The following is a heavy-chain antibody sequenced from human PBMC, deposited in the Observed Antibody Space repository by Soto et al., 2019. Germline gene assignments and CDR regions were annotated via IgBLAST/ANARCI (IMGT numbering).Heavy chain of an antibody. D-gene: IGHD1-7*01. CDR1: GYTFTDYY. CDR2: INPNSGGT. J-gene: IGHJ6*02. Sequence: AAVKVSCKASGYTFTDYYMHWVRQAPGQGLEWMGWINPNSGGTNYAQKFQGRVTMTRDTSISTAYMELSRLRSDDTAVYYCARKLELRGSYYYYYDMDVWGQGTTVTVSS. V-gene: IGHV1-2*02. CDR3: ARKLELRGSYYYYYDMDV.